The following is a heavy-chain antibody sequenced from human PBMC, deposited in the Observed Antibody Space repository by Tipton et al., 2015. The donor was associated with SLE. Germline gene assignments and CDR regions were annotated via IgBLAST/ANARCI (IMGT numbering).Heavy chain of an antibody. Sequence: LRLSCAVSGGSINSGDYSWSWIRRPPGKGLEWIGYIFRSGNAYYNPSLKSRVTISLDMSTNQFSLRLDSATAADTAVYYCARRHYSGPFDSWGQGTLVTVSP. V-gene: IGHV4-30-2*01. CDR3: ARRHYSGPFDS. CDR1: GGSINSGDYS. CDR2: IFRSGNA. J-gene: IGHJ4*02. D-gene: IGHD5-12*01.